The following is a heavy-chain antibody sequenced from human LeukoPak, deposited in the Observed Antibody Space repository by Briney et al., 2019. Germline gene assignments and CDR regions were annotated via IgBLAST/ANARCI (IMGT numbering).Heavy chain of an antibody. Sequence: SVKVSCKASGGTFSNYPIIWVRQAPGRGLEWLGGIIPIYGTANYALMFQGRITLTAHVSTATAYMELRSLTSDDTAMYFCATHTGGYNYWWFDIWGQGTLVSVSS. CDR3: ATHTGGYNYWWFDI. V-gene: IGHV1-69*13. CDR1: GGTFSNYP. CDR2: IIPIYGTA. J-gene: IGHJ5*02. D-gene: IGHD5-24*01.